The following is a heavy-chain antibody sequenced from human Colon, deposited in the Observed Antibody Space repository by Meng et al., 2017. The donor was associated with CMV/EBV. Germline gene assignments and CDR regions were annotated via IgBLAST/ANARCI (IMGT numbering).Heavy chain of an antibody. J-gene: IGHJ6*02. D-gene: IGHD3-10*01. V-gene: IGHV5-51*01. CDR3: ARRYGAGRYGMDV. Sequence: LRLSCRGSGFTFTTYWIAWVRQMPGKGLEWMGIIYPNDNDTRYSPSFQGQVTISADKSIGTAYLQWSSLKASDTAIYYCARRYGAGRYGMDVWGQGTTVTVSS. CDR1: GFTFTTYW. CDR2: IYPNDNDT.